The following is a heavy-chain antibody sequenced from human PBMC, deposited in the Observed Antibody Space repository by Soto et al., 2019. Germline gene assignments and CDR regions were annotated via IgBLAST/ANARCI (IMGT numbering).Heavy chain of an antibody. J-gene: IGHJ3*02. CDR3: ARVLRSLGVRDAFDI. CDR2: IIPIFGTA. D-gene: IGHD3-16*01. V-gene: IGHV1-69*13. Sequence: SVKVSCKASGGTFSSYAISWVRQAPGQGLEWMGGIIPIFGTANYAQKFQGRVTITADESTSTAYMELSSLRSEDTAVYYCARVLRSLGVRDAFDIWGLGTMVTVSS. CDR1: GGTFSSYA.